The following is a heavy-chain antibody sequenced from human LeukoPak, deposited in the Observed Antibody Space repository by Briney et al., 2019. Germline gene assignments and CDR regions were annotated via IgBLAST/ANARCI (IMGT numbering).Heavy chain of an antibody. D-gene: IGHD2-2*01. CDR1: GFTFSSYA. CDR3: VLSWSSTSPDSDHCYGMDV. J-gene: IGHJ6*04. Sequence: GGSLRLSCSASGFTFSSYAMHWVRQAPGKGLEYVSAISSNGGSTYYADSVKGRFTISRDNSKNTLYLQMSSLRAEDTAVYYCVLSWSSTSPDSDHCYGMDVWGKGTTVTVSS. V-gene: IGHV3-64D*06. CDR2: ISSNGGST.